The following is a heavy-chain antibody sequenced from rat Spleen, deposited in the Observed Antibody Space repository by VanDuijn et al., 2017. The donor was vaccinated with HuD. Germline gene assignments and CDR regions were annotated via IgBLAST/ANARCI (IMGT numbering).Heavy chain of an antibody. J-gene: IGHJ2*01. Sequence: EVQLVESGGGLVQPGRSLKLSCVASGFTFNNYWMTWIRQAPGKGLEWVASITNTGRSTYYPDSVRGRFTISGDNAKSTLYLQINSLRSEDTATYYCTRERNWAFDHWGQGVMVTVSS. CDR2: ITNTGRST. CDR3: TRERNWAFDH. V-gene: IGHV5-31*01. CDR1: GFTFNNYW. D-gene: IGHD5-1*01.